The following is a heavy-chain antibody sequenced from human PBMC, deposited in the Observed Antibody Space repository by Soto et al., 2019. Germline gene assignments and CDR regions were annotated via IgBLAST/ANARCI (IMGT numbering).Heavy chain of an antibody. D-gene: IGHD3-10*01. J-gene: IGHJ5*02. CDR3: ARAIPYLWFRELSYTNWFDP. Sequence: ASVKVSCKASGYTFTGYYMHWVRQAPGQGLEWMGWINPNSGGTNYAQKFQGWVTMTRDTSISTAYMELSRLRSDDTAVYYCARAIPYLWFRELSYTNWFDPWGQGTLVTVSS. CDR2: INPNSGGT. V-gene: IGHV1-2*04. CDR1: GYTFTGYY.